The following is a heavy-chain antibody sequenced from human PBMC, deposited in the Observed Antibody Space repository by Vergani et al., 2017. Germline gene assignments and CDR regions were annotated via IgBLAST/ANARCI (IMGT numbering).Heavy chain of an antibody. CDR3: ARHSTVEWLVKLGWIDP. J-gene: IGHJ5*02. D-gene: IGHD6-19*01. CDR2: IYYSGST. V-gene: IGHV4-39*01. Sequence: QLQLQESGPGLVKPSANLSLTCSVSGAFIRSSNYYWGWIRQPPGKGLEWIASIYYSGSTYYNPSLKSRVTISVDTSKNQFSLKLSSVTAADTAVYFWARHSTVEWLVKLGWIDPWGQGILVTVSS. CDR1: GAFIRSSNYY.